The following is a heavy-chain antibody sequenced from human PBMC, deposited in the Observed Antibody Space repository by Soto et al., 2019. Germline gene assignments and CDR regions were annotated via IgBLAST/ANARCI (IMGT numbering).Heavy chain of an antibody. V-gene: IGHV3-74*01. D-gene: IGHD2-21*02. CDR2: VNGDQSTI. Sequence: VQLVASGGGLVQPGGSLRLSCEASGFTFSSYWRHWVRQGPGKGRVWVARVNGDQSTISYADPVKGRFTISRDNAKNTLYLQMSSLRVEDTALYYCVCFECGRTAVVTAMEANGYWGQGTLVTVSS. CDR3: VCFECGRTAVVTAMEANGY. CDR1: GFTFSSYW. J-gene: IGHJ4*02.